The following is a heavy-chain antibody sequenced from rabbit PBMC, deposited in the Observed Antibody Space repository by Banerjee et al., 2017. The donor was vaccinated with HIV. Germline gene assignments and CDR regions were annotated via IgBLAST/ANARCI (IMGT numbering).Heavy chain of an antibody. CDR2: IYAGSSGST. D-gene: IGHD7-1*01. CDR3: ARDLTGVTGWNFNV. Sequence: QEQLVESGGGLVQPEGSLTLTCKASGFDFSGNALCWFRQAPGKGPEWIGTIYAGSSGSTYYASWVNGRFTISKTSSTTVTLQMTSLTAADTATYFCARDLTGVTGWNFNVWGQGTL. V-gene: IGHV1S45*01. J-gene: IGHJ4*01. CDR1: GFDFSGNA.